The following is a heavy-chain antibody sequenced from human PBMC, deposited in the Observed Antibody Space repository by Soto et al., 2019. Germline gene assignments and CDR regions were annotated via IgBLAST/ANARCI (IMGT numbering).Heavy chain of an antibody. V-gene: IGHV1-2*04. D-gene: IGHD2-8*01. CDR3: ARTPINGRAGVYGMDV. CDR1: GYTFTNYY. CDR2: IDGDSGDT. J-gene: IGHJ6*01. Sequence: QVQLVQSGAEAKKPGASVKVSCKASGYTFTNYYIHWVRQAPGQGLEWMGWIDGDSGDTKDAQKFQGWVTMTRDTSITTAYMELGRLTSGDTAVYYCARTPINGRAGVYGMDVWGQGTTVTVSS.